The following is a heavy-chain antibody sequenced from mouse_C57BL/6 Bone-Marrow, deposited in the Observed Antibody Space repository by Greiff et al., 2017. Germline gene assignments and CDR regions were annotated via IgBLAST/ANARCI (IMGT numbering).Heavy chain of an antibody. CDR3: AREAWDWYFDV. CDR1: GFTFSDFY. V-gene: IGHV7-1*01. Sequence: EVKLVESGGGLVQSGRSLRLSCATSGFTFSDFYMEWVRQAPGKGLEWIAASRNKANDYTTEYNVTVKGRVIVSRDTSQSILYLQMIALRAEDTAIYYCAREAWDWYFDVWGTGTTVTVSA. CDR2: SRNKANDYTT. J-gene: IGHJ1*03.